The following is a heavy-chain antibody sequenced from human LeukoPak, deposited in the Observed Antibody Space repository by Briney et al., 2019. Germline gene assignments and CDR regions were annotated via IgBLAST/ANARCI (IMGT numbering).Heavy chain of an antibody. V-gene: IGHV3-23*01. D-gene: IGHD1-26*01. CDR3: AKNTSGSYFDY. CDR2: ISGSGDST. Sequence: LPGGSLRLSCAASGFTFSTYAMSWVRQAPGKGLEWVSAISGSGDSTCYADSVKGRFTISRDNSKNTLYLQMNSLRADDTAVYYCAKNTSGSYFDYWGQGTLATVSS. CDR1: GFTFSTYA. J-gene: IGHJ4*02.